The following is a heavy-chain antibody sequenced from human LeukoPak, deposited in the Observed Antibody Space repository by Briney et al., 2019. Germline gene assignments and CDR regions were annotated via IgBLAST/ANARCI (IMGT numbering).Heavy chain of an antibody. V-gene: IGHV1-69*04. Sequence: SVKVSCKASGGTFSSYAISWVRQAPGQGLEWMGRIIPIFGIANYAQKFRGRVTITADKSTSTAYMELSSLRSEDTAVYYYAREDYGGLLYYYGMDVWGQGTTVTVSS. J-gene: IGHJ6*02. CDR2: IIPIFGIA. CDR3: AREDYGGLLYYYGMDV. D-gene: IGHD4-23*01. CDR1: GGTFSSYA.